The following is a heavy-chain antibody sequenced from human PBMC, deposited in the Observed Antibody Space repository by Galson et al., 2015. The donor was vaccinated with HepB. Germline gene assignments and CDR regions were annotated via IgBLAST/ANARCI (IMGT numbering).Heavy chain of an antibody. Sequence: SLRLSCAASGFTFSNYAMHWVRQAPGKGLEWVAVISHDGSSKYYADSVKGRFTISRDNSKNTLYLQMNSLRAEDTALYYCAKDPYLYSALAGSMAGFDYWGQGTLVTVSS. V-gene: IGHV3-30*18. J-gene: IGHJ4*02. CDR1: GFTFSNYA. D-gene: IGHD6-19*01. CDR2: ISHDGSSK. CDR3: AKDPYLYSALAGSMAGFDY.